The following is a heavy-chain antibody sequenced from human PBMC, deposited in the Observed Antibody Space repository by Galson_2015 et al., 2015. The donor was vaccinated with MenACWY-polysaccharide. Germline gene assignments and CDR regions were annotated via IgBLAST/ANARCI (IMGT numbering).Heavy chain of an antibody. D-gene: IGHD3-22*01. CDR1: GYTFSSYD. CDR3: ARGGKYYYDISGYLNWFDT. Sequence: SVKVSCKASGYTFSSYDINWVRQTTGQGLEWMGWMNTNSGNTGYAQKFKGRVTMTRNTSISIAYMELRSLRSEDTAVYYCARGGKYYYDISGYLNWFDTWGQGTLVTVSS. J-gene: IGHJ5*02. CDR2: MNTNSGNT. V-gene: IGHV1-8*01.